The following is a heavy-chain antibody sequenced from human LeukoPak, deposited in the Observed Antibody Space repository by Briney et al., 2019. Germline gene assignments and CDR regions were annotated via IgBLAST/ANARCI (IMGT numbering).Heavy chain of an antibody. J-gene: IGHJ4*02. V-gene: IGHV1-69*10. D-gene: IGHD6-13*01. CDR3: ARSLQQQLGSFDY. CDR2: IIPIFGIA. CDR1: GGTFISYA. Sequence: SVKVSCKASGGTFISYAISWVRQAPGQGLEWMGGIIPIFGIANYAQKFQGRVTITADKSTSTAYMELSSLRSEDTAVYYCARSLQQQLGSFDYWGQGTLVTVSS.